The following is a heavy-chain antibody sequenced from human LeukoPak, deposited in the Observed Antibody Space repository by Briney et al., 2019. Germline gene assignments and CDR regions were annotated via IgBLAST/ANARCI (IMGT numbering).Heavy chain of an antibody. V-gene: IGHV3-23*01. D-gene: IGHD2-2*01. CDR1: GFTFRSYA. J-gene: IGHJ4*02. CDR3: STWNYVEY. Sequence: GGSLRLSCAASGFTFRSYATSWVRQAPGKGLEWVSAISNSGGDTSYSDSVKGRFTISRDNSKSTLYLQMNSLRAEDTAIYYCSTWNYVEYWGQGTLVTVSS. CDR2: ISNSGGDT.